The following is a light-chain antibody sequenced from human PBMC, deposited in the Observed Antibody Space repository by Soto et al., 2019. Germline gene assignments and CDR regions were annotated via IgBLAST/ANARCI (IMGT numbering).Light chain of an antibody. CDR1: QSVSSY. CDR2: DAS. CDR3: QQRSSWRPVT. V-gene: IGKV3-11*01. Sequence: EIALTQSPATLYSSPGERATLACSASQSVSSYLAWYQQKPGQAPRLLIYDASNRATGIPARLSGSGSGTDFTLTISSLAPEDLAFYYCQQRSSWRPVTLGGGTKVEIQ. J-gene: IGKJ4*01.